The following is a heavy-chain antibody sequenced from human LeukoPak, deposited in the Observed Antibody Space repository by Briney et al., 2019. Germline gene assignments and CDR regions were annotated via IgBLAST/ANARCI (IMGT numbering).Heavy chain of an antibody. CDR1: GFTVSSNY. CDR3: AKNGGSYYGYFDY. D-gene: IGHD1-26*01. Sequence: GGSLRLSCAASGFTVSSNYMSWVRQAPGKGLEWVSAISGSGGSTYYADSVKGRFTISRDNSKNTLYLQMNSLRAEDTAVYYCAKNGGSYYGYFDYWGQGTLVTVSS. CDR2: ISGSGGST. J-gene: IGHJ4*02. V-gene: IGHV3-23*01.